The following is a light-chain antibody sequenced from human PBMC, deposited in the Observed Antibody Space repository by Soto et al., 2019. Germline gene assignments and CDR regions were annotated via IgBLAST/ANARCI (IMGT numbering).Light chain of an antibody. V-gene: IGLV2-14*02. Sequence: QSALTQPASVSGSPGQSITISCTGTSSDVGSYNLVSWYQQHPGKAPKLIIYEGSKRPSGVSNRFSGSKSGNTASLTISGLQAEDEADYHCCSYSSTTTLFGGGTKLTVL. CDR2: EGS. CDR3: CSYSSTTTL. J-gene: IGLJ2*01. CDR1: SSDVGSYNL.